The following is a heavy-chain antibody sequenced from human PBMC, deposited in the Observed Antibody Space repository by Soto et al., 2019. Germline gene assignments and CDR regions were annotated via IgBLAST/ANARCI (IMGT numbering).Heavy chain of an antibody. Sequence: SETMSLTCAVYGGSFSGYYWSWIRQPPGKGLEWIGEINHSGSTNYNPSLKSRVTISVDTSKNQFSLKLNSVTAADTAVYYCATKQWLENNWPDPGCQGTLVT. D-gene: IGHD6-19*01. CDR2: INHSGST. J-gene: IGHJ5*02. CDR1: GGSFSGYY. V-gene: IGHV4-34*01. CDR3: ATKQWLENNWPDP.